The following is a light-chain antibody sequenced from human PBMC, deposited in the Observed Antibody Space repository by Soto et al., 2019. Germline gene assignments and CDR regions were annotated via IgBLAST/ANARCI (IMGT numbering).Light chain of an antibody. CDR2: EVN. V-gene: IGLV2-14*03. J-gene: IGLJ1*01. CDR1: SSDVGAYIY. Sequence: QSALTQPASVSESPGQSITISCGGTSSDVGAYIYVSWYQQFPGKAPKLIIYEVNNRPSGVSDRFSGSKSDTTAYLTISGLQAEDEADYYCSSYSDSDTKVFGTGTKLTVL. CDR3: SSYSDSDTKV.